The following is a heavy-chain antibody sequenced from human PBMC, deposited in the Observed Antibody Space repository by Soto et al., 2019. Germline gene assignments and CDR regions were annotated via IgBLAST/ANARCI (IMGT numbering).Heavy chain of an antibody. V-gene: IGHV1-2*02. CDR3: AAGPDYYDSSGY. Sequence: ASVKVSCKASGYTFTGYYMHWVRQAPGQGLEWMGWINPNSGGTNYAQKFQGRVTMTRDTSISTAYMELSRLRSDDTAAYYCAAGPDYYDSSGYWGQGTLVTVSS. CDR2: INPNSGGT. J-gene: IGHJ4*02. CDR1: GYTFTGYY. D-gene: IGHD3-22*01.